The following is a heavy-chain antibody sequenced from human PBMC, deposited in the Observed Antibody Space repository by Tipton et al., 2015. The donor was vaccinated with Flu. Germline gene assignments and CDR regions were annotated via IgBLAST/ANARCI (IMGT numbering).Heavy chain of an antibody. CDR1: GFPFSDYY. V-gene: IGHV3-11*01. CDR3: AAYRLVPAGFYGLDV. CDR2: ISSSGNDI. Sequence: QLVQSGGGLVKPGGSRRLSCEASGFPFSDYYMTWIRQAPGKGLEWVSYISSSGNDIYYADSVRGRFTISRDSAKKSLYLQMHSLRAADTAVYYCAAYRLVPAGFYGLDVWGQGTTVTVSS. J-gene: IGHJ6*02. D-gene: IGHD2-2*01.